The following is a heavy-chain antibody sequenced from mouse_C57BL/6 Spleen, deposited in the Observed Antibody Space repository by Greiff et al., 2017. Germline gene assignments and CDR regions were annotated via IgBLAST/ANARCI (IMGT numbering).Heavy chain of an antibody. CDR1: GYTFTSYW. CDR2: IHPNSGST. V-gene: IGHV1-64*01. Sequence: QVQLQQPGAELVKPGASVKLSCKASGYTFTSYWMHWVKQRPGQGLEWIGMIHPNSGSTNYNEKFKSKATLTVDKSSSTAYMQLSRLTSEDSEVYYCERGNYYGSSYDWYFDVWGTGTTVTVSS. CDR3: ERGNYYGSSYDWYFDV. D-gene: IGHD1-1*01. J-gene: IGHJ1*03.